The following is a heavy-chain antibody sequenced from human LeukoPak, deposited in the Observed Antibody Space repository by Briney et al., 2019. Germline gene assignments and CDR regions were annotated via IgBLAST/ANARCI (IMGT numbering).Heavy chain of an antibody. CDR2: FDPEDVET. CDR3: ATAGYCTNGVCSYFDY. CDR1: GYTLTELS. V-gene: IGHV1-24*01. D-gene: IGHD2-8*01. J-gene: IGHJ4*02. Sequence: ASVKVSCKVSGYTLTELSMHWVRQAPGKGLEWMGGFDPEDVETIYAQKFQGRVTMTEDTSTDTAYMELSSLRSEDTAVYYCATAGYCTNGVCSYFDYWGQGTLVTVSS.